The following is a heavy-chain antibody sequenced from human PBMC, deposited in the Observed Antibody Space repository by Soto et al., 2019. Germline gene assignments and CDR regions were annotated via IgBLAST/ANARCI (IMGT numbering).Heavy chain of an antibody. J-gene: IGHJ6*01. Sequence: QVQLVESGGGVVQPGRSLRLSCAASGFTFRTYGMHWVRQAPGKGLEWLAVISNNGINKYYADSVKGRFTISRYNFRGILFLQMNSLRGEDTAIYYCAKVIRADSTSSNFYYYSGLDVWGQGSTVTVSS. V-gene: IGHV3-30*18. CDR3: AKVIRADSTSSNFYYYSGLDV. D-gene: IGHD6-6*01. CDR2: ISNNGINK. CDR1: GFTFRTYG.